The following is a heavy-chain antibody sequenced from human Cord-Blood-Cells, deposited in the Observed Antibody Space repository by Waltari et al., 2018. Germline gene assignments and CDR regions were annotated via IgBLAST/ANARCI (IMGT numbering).Heavy chain of an antibody. CDR2: IYYSGGT. J-gene: IGHJ3*02. V-gene: IGHV4-39*01. Sequence: QLQLQESGPGLVMPSETLSLTCTVSRGSISSSSYYWGWIRQPPGKGLEWIGSIYYSGGTYYNPSLKSRVTISGDTSKNQFSLKLSSVTAADTAVYYCARREAFDIWGQGTMVTVSS. CDR3: ARREAFDI. CDR1: RGSISSSSYY.